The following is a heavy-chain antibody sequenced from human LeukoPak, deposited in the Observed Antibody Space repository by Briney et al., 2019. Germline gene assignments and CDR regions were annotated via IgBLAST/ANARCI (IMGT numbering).Heavy chain of an antibody. CDR2: IYYSGSS. D-gene: IGHD3-10*01. V-gene: IGHV4-59*08. CDR1: AGSISSHY. Sequence: PSETLSLTCTVSAGSISSHYWSWVRQPPGRGLEWIGHIYYSGSSNYNPSLKSRVTISVDTSKNQFSLKLRSVTAADTAVYYCARRGSGSYSPFDYWGQGTLVTVSS. J-gene: IGHJ4*02. CDR3: ARRGSGSYSPFDY.